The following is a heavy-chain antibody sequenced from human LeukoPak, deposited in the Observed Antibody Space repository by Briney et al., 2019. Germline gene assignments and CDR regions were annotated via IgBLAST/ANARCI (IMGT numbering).Heavy chain of an antibody. Sequence: PGGSLRLSCAASGFTFSTYAMSWVRQAPGKRLEWVSAISDSGGSTYYADSVTGRFTISRDNSKNTLYLQMNSLRAEDTAGYYCAKSRIAKYYYYMDVWGKGTTVTVSS. D-gene: IGHD6-13*01. CDR3: AKSRIAKYYYYMDV. CDR1: GFTFSTYA. J-gene: IGHJ6*03. CDR2: ISDSGGST. V-gene: IGHV3-23*01.